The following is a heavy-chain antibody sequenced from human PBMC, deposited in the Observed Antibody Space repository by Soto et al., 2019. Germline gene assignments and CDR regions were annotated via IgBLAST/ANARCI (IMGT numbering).Heavy chain of an antibody. J-gene: IGHJ4*02. CDR3: ANEATRGAIQLDY. Sequence: EVQLLESGGGLVQPGGSLRLSCAASGFTFSNYAMSWVRQAPGKGLEWVSRISGSGGSTYYADSVKGRFTVSRDNAKNTVYLQMNSLRIEDTAVYYCANEATRGAIQLDYWGQGALGTVSS. V-gene: IGHV3-23*01. D-gene: IGHD2-2*01. CDR2: ISGSGGST. CDR1: GFTFSNYA.